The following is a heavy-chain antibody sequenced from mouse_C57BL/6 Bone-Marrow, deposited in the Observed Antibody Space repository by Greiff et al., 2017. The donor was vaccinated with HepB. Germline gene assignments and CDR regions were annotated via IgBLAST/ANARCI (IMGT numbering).Heavy chain of an antibody. Sequence: EVKVEESGGGLVQPGGSMKLSCVASGFTFSNYWMNWVRQSPEKGLEWVAQIRLKSDNYATHYAESVKGRFTISRDDSKSSVYLQMNNLRAEDTGIYYCTEKENGNRRYFDVWGTGTTVTVSS. CDR3: TEKENGNRRYFDV. D-gene: IGHD2-1*01. CDR1: GFTFSNYW. J-gene: IGHJ1*03. V-gene: IGHV6-3*01. CDR2: IRLKSDNYAT.